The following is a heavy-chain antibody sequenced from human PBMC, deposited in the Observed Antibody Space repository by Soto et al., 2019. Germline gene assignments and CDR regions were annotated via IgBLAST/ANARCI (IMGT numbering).Heavy chain of an antibody. V-gene: IGHV1-18*01. CDR1: GYTFTTYG. CDR3: ASGPITMIVVADAFEI. D-gene: IGHD3-22*01. J-gene: IGHJ3*02. CDR2: INPYNGDT. Sequence: QVQLVQSGAEVKKPGASVKVSCRTSGYTFTTYGISWVRQAPGQGLEWMGWINPYNGDTNYAQNLQGRVTMTTDTSTSTAYMELRSLRSDDTAVYYCASGPITMIVVADAFEIWGQGTMVTVSS.